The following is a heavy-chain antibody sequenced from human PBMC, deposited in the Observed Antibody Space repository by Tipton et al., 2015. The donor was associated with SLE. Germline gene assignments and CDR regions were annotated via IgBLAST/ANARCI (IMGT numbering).Heavy chain of an antibody. CDR2: INTNTGNP. J-gene: IGHJ4*02. D-gene: IGHD3-16*01. CDR1: GYTFTTYI. Sequence: QVQLVQSGGEVKKPGASVKVSCQGSGYTFTTYIINWVRQAPGQGLEWMGWINTNTGNPRYAQGFTGRFVLSFDTAVSTAYLHISSLKTDDSAVYYCARAGEAPGNRLFDYWGQGTPVTVSS. V-gene: IGHV7-4-1*02. CDR3: ARAGEAPGNRLFDY.